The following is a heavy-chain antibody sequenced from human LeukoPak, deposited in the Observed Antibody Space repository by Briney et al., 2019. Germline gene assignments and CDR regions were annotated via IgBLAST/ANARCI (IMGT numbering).Heavy chain of an antibody. D-gene: IGHD3-3*01. CDR2: ISGSGGST. CDR1: GFTFSSYA. Sequence: GGSLRLSCAASGFTFSSYAMSWVRQAAGKGLEGVAAISGSGGSTYYADSVKGGFTISRDNSKNTLYLQMNSLRAEDTAVYYCAKDSLPYYDFWSGYNIPLGYWGQGTLVTVSS. CDR3: AKDSLPYYDFWSGYNIPLGY. J-gene: IGHJ4*02. V-gene: IGHV3-23*01.